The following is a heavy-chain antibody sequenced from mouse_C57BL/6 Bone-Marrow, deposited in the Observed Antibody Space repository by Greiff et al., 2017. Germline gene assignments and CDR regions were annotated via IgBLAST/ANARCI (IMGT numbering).Heavy chain of an antibody. Sequence: VQLQQSGAELVRPGTSVKMSCKASGYTFTNYWIGWAKQRPGHGLEWIGDIYPGGGYTNYNEKFKGKATLTADKSSSTAYMQFSSLTSEDSAIYYCARGTAQATYIFDYWGQGTTLTVSS. CDR1: GYTFTNYW. D-gene: IGHD3-2*02. CDR3: ARGTAQATYIFDY. V-gene: IGHV1-63*01. J-gene: IGHJ2*01. CDR2: IYPGGGYT.